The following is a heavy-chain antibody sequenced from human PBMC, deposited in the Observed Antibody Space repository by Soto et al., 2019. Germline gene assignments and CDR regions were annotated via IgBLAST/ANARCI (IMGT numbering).Heavy chain of an antibody. CDR3: ARQDRKELLNKPDAFDI. CDR1: GYTFTSYY. Sequence: QVQLVQSGAEVKKPGASVKVSCKASGYTFTSYYMHWVRQAPGQGLEWMGIINPSGGSTSYAQKFQGRVSMTRDTSTSTVYMELSSLRSEDTAVYYCARQDRKELLNKPDAFDIGGQGTMVTVSS. D-gene: IGHD1-26*01. J-gene: IGHJ3*02. V-gene: IGHV1-46*01. CDR2: INPSGGST.